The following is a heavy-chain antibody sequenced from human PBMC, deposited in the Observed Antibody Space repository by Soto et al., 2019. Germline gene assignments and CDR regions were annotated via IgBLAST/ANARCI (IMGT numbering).Heavy chain of an antibody. CDR2: IYWDNDK. J-gene: IGHJ6*02. Sequence: QITLKESGPTLVKPTQTLTLTCTFSGFSLSTGGVGVGWIRQPPGEALEWLALIYWDNDKRYSPSLKSRLTIAKDASECQVVLTMTSMDPVDTATYYCAHSRCGGDCLQSYSSHSYYGMDVLGQGTTVTVSS. V-gene: IGHV2-5*02. CDR1: GFSLSTGGVG. D-gene: IGHD2-21*02. CDR3: AHSRCGGDCLQSYSSHSYYGMDV.